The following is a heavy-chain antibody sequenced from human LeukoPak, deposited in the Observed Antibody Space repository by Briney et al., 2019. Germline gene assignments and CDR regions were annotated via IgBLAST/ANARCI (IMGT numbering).Heavy chain of an antibody. CDR1: GFTFSSYE. CDR2: ISSSGSTK. J-gene: IGHJ4*02. V-gene: IGHV3-48*03. D-gene: IGHD3-10*01. CDR3: AKDLRYYGSGSYYTPSGN. Sequence: GGSLRLSCAASGFTFSSYEMNWVRQAPGKGLEWVSYISSSGSTKYYADSVKGRFTISRDNSKNTLYLQMNSLRAEDTAVYYCAKDLRYYGSGSYYTPSGNWGQGTLVTVSS.